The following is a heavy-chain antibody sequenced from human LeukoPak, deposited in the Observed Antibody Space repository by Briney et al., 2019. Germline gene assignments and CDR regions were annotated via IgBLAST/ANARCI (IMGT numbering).Heavy chain of an antibody. CDR2: INPSGGST. D-gene: IGHD6-13*01. CDR3: ARSALPTDSSSGYWVSYYYYYGMDV. J-gene: IGHJ6*02. Sequence: PGASVKVSCKASGYTFTSYYMHWVRQAPGQGLEWMGIINPSGGSTSYAQKFQGRVTMTRDTSTSTVYMELSSLRSEDTAVYYCARSALPTDSSSGYWVSYYYYYGMDVWGQGTTVTVSS. V-gene: IGHV1-46*01. CDR1: GYTFTSYY.